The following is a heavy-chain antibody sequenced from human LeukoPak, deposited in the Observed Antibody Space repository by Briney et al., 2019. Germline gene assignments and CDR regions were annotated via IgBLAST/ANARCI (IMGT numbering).Heavy chain of an antibody. J-gene: IGHJ6*03. V-gene: IGHV4-34*01. D-gene: IGHD6-13*01. CDR1: GGSFSGYY. Sequence: PSETLSLTCAVYGGSFSGYYWSWIRQPPGKGLEWIGEINHSGSTNYNPSLKSRVTISVDTSKNQCSLKLSSVTAADTAVYYCARGVARSYSSSWYGPYYYYMDVWGKGTTVTVSS. CDR2: INHSGST. CDR3: ARGVARSYSSSWYGPYYYYMDV.